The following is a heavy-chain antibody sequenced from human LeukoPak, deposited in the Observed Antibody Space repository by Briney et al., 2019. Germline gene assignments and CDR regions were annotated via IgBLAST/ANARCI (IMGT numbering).Heavy chain of an antibody. CDR3: AREYSGIDY. J-gene: IGHJ4*02. Sequence: GGSLRLSCAASGFTFSNYNMNWVRQAPGKGLEWVSYISGSSSATDYADSVKGRFTISRDNAKNSLYLQMDSLRDEDTAVYYCAREYSGIDYWGQGTLVTVSS. D-gene: IGHD2-21*01. V-gene: IGHV3-48*02. CDR1: GFTFSNYN. CDR2: ISGSSSAT.